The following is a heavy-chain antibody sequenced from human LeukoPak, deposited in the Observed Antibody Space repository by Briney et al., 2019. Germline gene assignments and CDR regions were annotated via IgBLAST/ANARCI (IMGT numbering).Heavy chain of an antibody. CDR2: IYPGDSDT. V-gene: IGHV5-51*01. Sequence: GESLKISCKGSGYSFTSYWIGWVRQMPGKGLEWMGIIYPGDSDTRYSPSFQGQVTISADKSISTAYLQWSSLKASDTAMYYCARGYSGSYYSSYYYGMDVWGQGTTVTVSS. CDR3: ARGYSGSYYSSYYYGMDV. J-gene: IGHJ6*02. D-gene: IGHD1-26*01. CDR1: GYSFTSYW.